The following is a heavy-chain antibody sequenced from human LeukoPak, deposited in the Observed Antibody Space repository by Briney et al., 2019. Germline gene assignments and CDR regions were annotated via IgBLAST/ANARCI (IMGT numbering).Heavy chain of an antibody. D-gene: IGHD7-27*01. CDR1: GFTFSDYY. CDR2: ISSSSSYI. Sequence: GGSLRLSCAASGFTFSDYYMSWIRQAPGKGLEWVSSISSSSSYIYYADSVKGRFTISRDNAKNSLYLPMNSLRAEETAVYYCARIGRRNWGAFDIWGQGTMVTVSS. J-gene: IGHJ3*02. V-gene: IGHV3-11*06. CDR3: ARIGRRNWGAFDI.